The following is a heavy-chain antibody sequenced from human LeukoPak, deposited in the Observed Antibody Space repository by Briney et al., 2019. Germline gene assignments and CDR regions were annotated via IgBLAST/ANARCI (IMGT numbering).Heavy chain of an antibody. CDR3: ARYDYGSGDTNWFDP. V-gene: IGHV1-2*02. D-gene: IGHD3-10*01. J-gene: IGHJ5*02. CDR2: INPNSGGT. CDR1: GYTFTGYY. Sequence: ASVKISCKASGYTFTGYYMHWVRQAPGQGLEWMGWINPNSGGTNYAQKFQGRVTMTRDTSISTAYMELSRLRSDDTAVYYCARYDYGSGDTNWFDPWGQGTLVTVSS.